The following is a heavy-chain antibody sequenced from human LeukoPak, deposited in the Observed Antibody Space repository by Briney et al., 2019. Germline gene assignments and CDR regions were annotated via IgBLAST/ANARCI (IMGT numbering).Heavy chain of an antibody. CDR1: GYTFTGYY. V-gene: IGHV1-2*03. J-gene: IGHJ4*02. D-gene: IGHD7-27*01. CDR2: INPNSGST. CDR3: AIPLLTGDPPFDY. Sequence: GPSVKVSCKASGYTFTGYYMHWVPQATGQRLPRIGSINPNSGSTNHAQKFQGRVTMTRDTSISTAYMELSRLRSDDTAVYYCAIPLLTGDPPFDYWGQGTLVTVSS.